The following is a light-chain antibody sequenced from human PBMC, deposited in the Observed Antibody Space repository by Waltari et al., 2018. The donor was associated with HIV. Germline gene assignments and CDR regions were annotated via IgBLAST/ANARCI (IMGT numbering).Light chain of an antibody. CDR1: QSVSNK. V-gene: IGKV3-15*01. CDR2: GAY. Sequence: ETVMTQSLSTLSVSPGERVTLPCTASQSVSNKVAWYQKKPGQAPRLPIYGAYNRVTDIPGRFSGSGSGTEFTLTISSLRSEDFAVYYCQQYDSRPPRTFGQGTKVEIK. J-gene: IGKJ1*01. CDR3: QQYDSRPPRT.